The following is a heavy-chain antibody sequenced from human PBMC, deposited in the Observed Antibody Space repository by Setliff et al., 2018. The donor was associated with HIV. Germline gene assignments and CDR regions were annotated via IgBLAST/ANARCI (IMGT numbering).Heavy chain of an antibody. V-gene: IGHV1-69*06. CDR3: ARDVYYYFYMDV. J-gene: IGHJ6*03. CDR2: IIPIFGSP. Sequence: ASVKVSCKASGDTFSSYAISWVRQAPGQGLEWMGRIIPIFGSPNYAQKFQGRVTITADKSTSTAYMELSSLRSEDTAVYYCARDVYYYFYMDVWGKGTTGTVSS. CDR1: GDTFSSYA.